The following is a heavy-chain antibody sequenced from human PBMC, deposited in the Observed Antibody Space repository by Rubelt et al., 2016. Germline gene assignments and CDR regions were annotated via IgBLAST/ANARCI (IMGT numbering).Heavy chain of an antibody. CDR1: GYTFTSYG. CDR2: ISAYTGNT. J-gene: IGHJ5*02. Sequence: QVQLVQSGAEVKKPGASVKVSCKASGYTFTSYGISWVRQAPGQGLEWMGWISAYTGNTNHAQKLRGRVTSTTDTYTGTAYMGLRSLRPDETAVYYCARCYGSGSYGNWFDPWGQGTLVTVSS. D-gene: IGHD3-10*01. V-gene: IGHV1-18*01. CDR3: ARCYGSGSYGNWFDP.